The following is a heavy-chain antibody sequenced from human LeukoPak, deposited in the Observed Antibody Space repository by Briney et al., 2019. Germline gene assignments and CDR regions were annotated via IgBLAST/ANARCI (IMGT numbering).Heavy chain of an antibody. CDR3: AKRGPIYSSSPGNYFDY. J-gene: IGHJ4*02. CDR2: IYVAGST. V-gene: IGHV3-53*01. Sequence: GGSLRLSCAASGGTVSDSFMTWVRQAPGKGLEWVSVIYVAGSTYYADSVKGRFTVSRDTSKNTLYLQMNSLRAEDTAVYYCAKRGPIYSSSPGNYFDYWGQGTLVTVSS. CDR1: GGTVSDSF. D-gene: IGHD6-6*01.